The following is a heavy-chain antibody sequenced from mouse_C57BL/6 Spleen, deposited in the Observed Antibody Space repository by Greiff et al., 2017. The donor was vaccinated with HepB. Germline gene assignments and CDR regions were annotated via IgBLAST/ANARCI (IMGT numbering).Heavy chain of an antibody. J-gene: IGHJ4*01. D-gene: IGHD3-2*02. CDR1: GYTFTSYW. Sequence: QVQLQQPGAELVTPGASVKLSCKASGYTFTSYWIHWVTQRPGRGLAWIGRIYPNSGVPKYNEKFKSKATLTVDKPSSTAYMQLSSLTSEDSAVYYCAGGSSGPMDYWGQGTSVTVSS. V-gene: IGHV1-72*01. CDR2: IYPNSGVP. CDR3: AGGSSGPMDY.